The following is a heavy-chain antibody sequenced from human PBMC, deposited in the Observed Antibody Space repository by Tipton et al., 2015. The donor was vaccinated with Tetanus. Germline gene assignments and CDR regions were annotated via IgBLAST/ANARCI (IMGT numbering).Heavy chain of an antibody. D-gene: IGHD6-19*01. V-gene: IGHV3-11*04. J-gene: IGHJ6*02. Sequence: SLRLSCAASGFTFSDYYMSWIRQAPGKGLEWISYITISGASKYYADSVKGRFTISRDNAKNALYLEMNSLRAEDTAVYYCARGNSGWYFAGMDVWGQGTTVTVSS. CDR2: ITISGASK. CDR1: GFTFSDYY. CDR3: ARGNSGWYFAGMDV.